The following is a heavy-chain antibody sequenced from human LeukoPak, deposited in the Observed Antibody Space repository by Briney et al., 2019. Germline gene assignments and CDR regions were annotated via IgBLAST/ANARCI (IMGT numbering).Heavy chain of an antibody. CDR1: GFTVSSNY. J-gene: IGHJ3*02. CDR2: IYSGGST. D-gene: IGHD2-21*02. V-gene: IGHV3-53*01. Sequence: GSLRLSCAASGFTVSSNYMSWVRQAPGKGLEWVSVIYSGGSTYYADSVKGRFTISRDNSKNTLYLQMNSLRAEDTAVYYCARSVGIYCGGDCYLHDAFDIWGQGTMVTVSS. CDR3: ARSVGIYCGGDCYLHDAFDI.